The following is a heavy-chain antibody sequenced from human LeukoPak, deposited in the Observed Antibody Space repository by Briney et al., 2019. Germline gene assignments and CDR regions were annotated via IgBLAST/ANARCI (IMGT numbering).Heavy chain of an antibody. V-gene: IGHV3-7*01. D-gene: IGHD3-16*02. CDR2: IKQDGSEK. Sequence: GGPLRLSCAASGFTFSSYWMSWVRQAPGKGLEWVANIKQDGSEKYYVDSVKGRFTISRDNAKDSLYLQMNSLRAEDTAVYYCARDPGDYVWGSYRHDDAFDIWGQGTMVTVSS. J-gene: IGHJ3*02. CDR3: ARDPGDYVWGSYRHDDAFDI. CDR1: GFTFSSYW.